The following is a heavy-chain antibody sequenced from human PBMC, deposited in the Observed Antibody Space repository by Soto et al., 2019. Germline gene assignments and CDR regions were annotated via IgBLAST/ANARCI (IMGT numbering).Heavy chain of an antibody. V-gene: IGHV3-23*01. J-gene: IGHJ4*02. Sequence: PGGSLRLSCAASGFTFSSYAMSWVRQAPGKGLEWVSAISGSGGSTYYADSVKGRFTISRDNSKNTLYLQMNSLRAEDTAVYYCAKDDYDILTGYLDYWGQGTLVTVSS. CDR3: AKDDYDILTGYLDY. CDR1: GFTFSSYA. D-gene: IGHD3-9*01. CDR2: ISGSGGST.